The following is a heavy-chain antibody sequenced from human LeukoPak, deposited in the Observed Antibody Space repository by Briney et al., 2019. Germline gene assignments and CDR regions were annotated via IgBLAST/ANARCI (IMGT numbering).Heavy chain of an antibody. CDR1: GGSISGDY. CDR3: ARDLSYYDSSGYHH. V-gene: IGHV4-59*08. J-gene: IGHJ5*02. CDR2: IYYSGST. Sequence: SETLSLTCTVSGGSISGDYWSWIRQPPGKGLEWIGYIYYSGSTNYNPSLKSRVTISVDTSKNQFSLKLSSVTAADTAVYYCARDLSYYDSSGYHHWGQGTLVTVSS. D-gene: IGHD3-22*01.